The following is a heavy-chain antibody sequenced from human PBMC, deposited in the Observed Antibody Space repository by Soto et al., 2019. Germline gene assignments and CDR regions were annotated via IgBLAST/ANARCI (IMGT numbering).Heavy chain of an antibody. J-gene: IGHJ4*02. D-gene: IGHD2-15*01. CDR3: GRVVIAAIRHPDFDY. CDR2: IYNSATT. Sequence: PSETLSLTCTVSGGSVNSPNYYWGWIRQPPGKGLEWIGSIYNSATTYYNPSLKTRVTISADTSRNQFSLNLRSVTAADTAMYYCGRVVIAAIRHPDFDYWGQGALVTVSS. CDR1: GGSVNSPNYY. V-gene: IGHV4-39*01.